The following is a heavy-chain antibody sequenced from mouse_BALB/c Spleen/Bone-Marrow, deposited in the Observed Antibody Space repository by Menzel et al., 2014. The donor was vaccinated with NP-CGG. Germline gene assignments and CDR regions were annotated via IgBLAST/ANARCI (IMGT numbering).Heavy chain of an antibody. CDR1: GFTFSSFG. V-gene: IGHV5-17*02. J-gene: IGHJ2*01. Sequence: EVKLVESGGGLVQPGGSRKLSCAASGFTFSSFGMHWVRRAPEKGLEWVAYISSGSSTIYYADTVKGRFTISRDNPKNTLFLQMTSLRSEDTAMYYCARSNWIYYFDYWGQGTTLTVSS. D-gene: IGHD4-1*01. CDR2: ISSGSSTI. CDR3: ARSNWIYYFDY.